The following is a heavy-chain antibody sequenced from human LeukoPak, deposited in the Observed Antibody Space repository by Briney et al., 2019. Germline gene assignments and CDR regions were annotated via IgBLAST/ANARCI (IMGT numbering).Heavy chain of an antibody. CDR3: ARLGAGGTTVDY. CDR2: IYYSGST. Sequence: PSETLSLTCTVSGGSISSYYWSWIRQPPGKGLEWIGYIYYSGSTSYNPSLKGRVTMSVDTSKNQFSLQLRSVTAADTAVYYCARLGAGGTTVDYWGQGTLVTVSS. CDR1: GGSISSYY. J-gene: IGHJ4*02. V-gene: IGHV4-59*01. D-gene: IGHD1/OR15-1a*01.